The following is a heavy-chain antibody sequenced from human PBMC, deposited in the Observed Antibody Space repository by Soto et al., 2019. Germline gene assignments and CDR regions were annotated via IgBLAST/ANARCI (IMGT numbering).Heavy chain of an antibody. CDR3: WRDVEATGHLDF. J-gene: IGHJ4*02. CDR1: GGSISRHY. D-gene: IGHD1-1*01. V-gene: IGHV4-59*11. Sequence: PSETLSLTCTVSGGSISRHYWSWIRQPPGEGLEGIGYIFYNGRTNFNPSLKSRGTISADTSKNQFSLKLSSVTAADTAVYFCWRDVEATGHLDFWGQGTLVTVSS. CDR2: IFYNGRT.